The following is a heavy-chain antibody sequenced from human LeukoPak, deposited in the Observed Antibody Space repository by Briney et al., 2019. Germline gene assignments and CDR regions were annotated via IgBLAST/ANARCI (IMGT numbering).Heavy chain of an antibody. V-gene: IGHV3-33*06. Sequence: PGGSLRLSCAASGFTFSSYGMHWVRQAPGKGLEWVAVIWYDGSNKYYADSVKGRFTISRDNSKKTLYLQMNSLRREDTAVYYCAKGGGYGDYGDYWGQGTLVSVSS. D-gene: IGHD1-26*01. J-gene: IGHJ4*02. CDR1: GFTFSSYG. CDR3: AKGGGYGDYGDY. CDR2: IWYDGSNK.